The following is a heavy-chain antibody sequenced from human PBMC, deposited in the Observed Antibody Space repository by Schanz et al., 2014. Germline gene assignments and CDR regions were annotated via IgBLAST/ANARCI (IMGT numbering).Heavy chain of an antibody. D-gene: IGHD2-15*01. CDR1: GFSFTTYA. CDR2: ISSSSSTR. CDR3: ARDFLQEHMGYSHSYYAMDV. J-gene: IGHJ6*02. Sequence: EVQLLESGGGLVQPGGSLRLSCASSGFSFTTYAMSWVRQAPGKGLEWVSYISSSSSTRYYADSVKGRFTISRDNAKNSLFLQMNSLRAEHTAVYYCARDFLQEHMGYSHSYYAMDVWGQGTPVTVSS. V-gene: IGHV3-48*01.